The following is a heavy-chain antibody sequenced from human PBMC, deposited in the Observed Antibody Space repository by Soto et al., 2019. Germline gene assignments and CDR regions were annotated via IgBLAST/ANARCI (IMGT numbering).Heavy chain of an antibody. J-gene: IGHJ6*02. CDR1: GGTFSSYA. D-gene: IGHD2-15*01. CDR3: ARYRYCSGNSCHCYHDMDV. Sequence: QVQLVQSGAEVKKPGSSVKVSCKGSGGTFSSYAISWVRQAPGQGFEWMGGIIPIIDTTNYAQKFQGRVTFNADESTSTAYMELSSLQSDDTAIYYCARYRYCSGNSCHCYHDMDVWGQGTTVTVSS. CDR2: IIPIIDTT. V-gene: IGHV1-69*12.